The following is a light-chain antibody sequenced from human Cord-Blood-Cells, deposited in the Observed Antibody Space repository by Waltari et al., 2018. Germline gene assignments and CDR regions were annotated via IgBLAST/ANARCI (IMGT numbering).Light chain of an antibody. Sequence: DIVMTQSPLSLPLTPGAPASISCRSSQSLLHSNGYNYLDWYLQKPGQSPQLLIYLGSNRASGVPDRFSGSGSGTDFTLKISRVEAEDVGVYYCMQALQTPYTFGQGTKLEIK. CDR2: LGS. CDR3: MQALQTPYT. CDR1: QSLLHSNGYNY. V-gene: IGKV2-28*01. J-gene: IGKJ2*01.